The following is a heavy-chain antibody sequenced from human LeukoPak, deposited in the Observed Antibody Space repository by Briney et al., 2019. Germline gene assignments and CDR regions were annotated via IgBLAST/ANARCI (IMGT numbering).Heavy chain of an antibody. Sequence: PSETLSLTCAVSGGSIAIRNYYWGWIRQPPGKELEWIGSIYHSGSTYYNPSLKSRVTISVDTSKNQFSLKLSSVTAADTAVYYCARVGYSSSWYDLWGQGTLVTVSS. CDR3: ARVGYSSSWYDL. CDR2: IYHSGST. J-gene: IGHJ5*02. V-gene: IGHV4-39*07. CDR1: GGSIAIRNYY. D-gene: IGHD6-13*01.